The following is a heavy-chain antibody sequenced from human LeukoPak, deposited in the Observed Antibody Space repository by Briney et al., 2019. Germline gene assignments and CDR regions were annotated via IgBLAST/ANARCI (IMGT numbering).Heavy chain of an antibody. V-gene: IGHV4-4*07. D-gene: IGHD4-17*01. J-gene: IGHJ6*03. CDR1: GGSISSYY. CDR3: ARWYGDYYYYYMDV. Sequence: PSETLSLTCTVSGGSISSYYWSWIRQPAGEGLEWIGRIYTSGSTNYNPSLKSRVTMSVDTSKNQFSLKLSSVAAADTAVYYCARWYGDYYYYYMDVWGKGTTVTVSS. CDR2: IYTSGST.